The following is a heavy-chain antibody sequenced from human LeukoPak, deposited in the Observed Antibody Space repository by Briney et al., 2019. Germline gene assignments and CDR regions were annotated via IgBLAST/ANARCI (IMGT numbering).Heavy chain of an antibody. CDR1: GYTFTSYG. CDR3: ASFIAVAGTVYYYGMDV. V-gene: IGHV1-18*01. Sequence: GASVKVSCKASGYTFTSYGISWVRQAPGQGLEWMGWISAYNGNTNYAQKLQGRVTMTTDTSTSTAYMELRSLRSDDTAVYYCASFIAVAGTVYYYGMDVWGQGTTVTVSS. CDR2: ISAYNGNT. D-gene: IGHD6-19*01. J-gene: IGHJ6*02.